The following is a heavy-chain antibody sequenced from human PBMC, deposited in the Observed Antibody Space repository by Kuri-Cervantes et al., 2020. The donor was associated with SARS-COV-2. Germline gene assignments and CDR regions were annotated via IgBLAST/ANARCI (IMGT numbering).Heavy chain of an antibody. CDR3: ARDYHDFWSGYYPFEY. CDR2: IKQDGSER. V-gene: IGHV3-7*05. J-gene: IGHJ4*02. CDR1: GFTLSNYW. Sequence: LSLTCAASGFTLSNYWMSWVRQAPGKGLEWVANIKQDGSERYYVDSVKGRFTISRDNAKNSLYPQMNSLRAEDSAVYYCARDYHDFWSGYYPFEYWGQGTLVTVSS. D-gene: IGHD3-3*01.